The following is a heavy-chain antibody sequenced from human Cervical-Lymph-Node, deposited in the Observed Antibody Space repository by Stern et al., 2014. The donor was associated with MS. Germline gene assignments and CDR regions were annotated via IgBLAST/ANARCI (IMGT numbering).Heavy chain of an antibody. D-gene: IGHD5-24*01. V-gene: IGHV2-5*02. CDR2: VYWDDDS. CDR1: GFALTTSGVG. Sequence: QVTLKESGPTLVKPTQTLTLTCTFSGFALTTSGVGVGWIRQPPGKDLEWLGLVYWDDDSRYSPSLKSRLTITQDSSKNQVVLTMTNMDPVDTATYYCAHTYNQLNFWYFDLWGRGTLVTVSS. CDR3: AHTYNQLNFWYFDL. J-gene: IGHJ2*01.